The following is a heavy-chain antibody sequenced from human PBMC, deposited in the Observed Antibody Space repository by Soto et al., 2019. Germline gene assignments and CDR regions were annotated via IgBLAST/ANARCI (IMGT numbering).Heavy chain of an antibody. Sequence: PSETLSLTCTVSGGSISSSSYFWGCIRQPPGKGLEWIGTVYYSGSTYYNPSLRSRVTISVDTSKNQFSLKLSTVTAADTAVYYCVRRGGAVAGTSRFDSWGQGMLVTVSS. CDR2: VYYSGST. J-gene: IGHJ4*02. CDR1: GGSISSSSYF. CDR3: VRRGGAVAGTSRFDS. D-gene: IGHD6-19*01. V-gene: IGHV4-39*01.